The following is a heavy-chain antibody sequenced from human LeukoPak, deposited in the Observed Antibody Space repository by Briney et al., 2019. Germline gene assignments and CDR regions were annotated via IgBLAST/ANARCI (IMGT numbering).Heavy chain of an antibody. CDR2: INTDGTVT. CDR1: GFTFSKYW. CDR3: ATKQWLAPPPDS. J-gene: IGHJ4*02. D-gene: IGHD6-19*01. V-gene: IGHV3-74*01. Sequence: GGSLRLSCAAAGFTFSKYWMLWVRQAPGKGLESVSRINTDGTVTTYADSVKGRFIFSRDNDDNTMFLQMNSVRDEDTAVYYCATKQWLAPPPDSWGQGTPVTVSS.